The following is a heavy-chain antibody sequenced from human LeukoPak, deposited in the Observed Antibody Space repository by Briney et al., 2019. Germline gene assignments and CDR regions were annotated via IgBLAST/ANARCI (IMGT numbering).Heavy chain of an antibody. J-gene: IGHJ4*02. V-gene: IGHV3-30*02. CDR2: IRYDGSNK. Sequence: GGSLRLSCAASGFTFSSYGMHWDRQAPGKGLEWVAFIRYDGSNKYYADSVKGRFTISRDNSKNTLYLQMNSLRAEDTAVYYCAKTMIKMGATTQRLDYWGQGTLVTVSS. CDR1: GFTFSSYG. D-gene: IGHD1-26*01. CDR3: AKTMIKMGATTQRLDY.